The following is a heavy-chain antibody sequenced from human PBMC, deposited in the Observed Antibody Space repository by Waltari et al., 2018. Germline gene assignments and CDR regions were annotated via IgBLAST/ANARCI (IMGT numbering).Heavy chain of an antibody. CDR3: ARDQPPNYSGMDG. CDR1: GYTFTNYY. Sequence: QVQLVQSGAEVKKPGASVKVSCKASGYTFTNYYIHWVRQAPGQGLEWMGRINPSSGSTSYAQKFQGRITMTGDTSTITVYRELTSLRSDDTAVYYCARDQPPNYSGMDGWGQGTRVTVSS. V-gene: IGHV1-46*01. J-gene: IGHJ6*02. CDR2: INPSSGST.